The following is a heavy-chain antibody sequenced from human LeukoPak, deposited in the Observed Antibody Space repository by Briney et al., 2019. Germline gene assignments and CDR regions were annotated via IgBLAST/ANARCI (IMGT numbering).Heavy chain of an antibody. Sequence: PSETLSLTCTVSDDSITIYYWTWIRQPPGKGLEWIGYIDHTGSTNYNPSLNSRVTISRDTSKNHFSLELSSVSAADTAVYYCARDRDYYDSSGYYSGWFDPWGQGTLVTVSS. J-gene: IGHJ5*02. CDR1: DDSITIYY. CDR3: ARDRDYYDSSGYYSGWFDP. CDR2: IDHTGST. V-gene: IGHV4-59*01. D-gene: IGHD3-22*01.